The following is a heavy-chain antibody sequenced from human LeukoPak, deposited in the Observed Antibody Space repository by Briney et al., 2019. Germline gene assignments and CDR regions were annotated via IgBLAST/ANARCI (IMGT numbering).Heavy chain of an antibody. D-gene: IGHD3-22*01. CDR1: GYTFTGYY. Sequence: ASVKVSCKASGYTFTGYYMHWVRQAPGQGLEWMGRINPNSGGTNYAQKFQGRVTMTRDTPISTAYMELSRLRSDDTAVYYCAICLGYYDSSGYFQHWGQGTLVTVSS. CDR2: INPNSGGT. J-gene: IGHJ1*01. CDR3: AICLGYYDSSGYFQH. V-gene: IGHV1-2*06.